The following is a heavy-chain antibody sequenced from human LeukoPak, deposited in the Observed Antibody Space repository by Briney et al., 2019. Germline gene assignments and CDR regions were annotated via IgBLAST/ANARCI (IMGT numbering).Heavy chain of an antibody. V-gene: IGHV3-23*01. Sequence: AESLSLSCAISGFPFTIYAMSWVRHPQRTGMGWVSSLSGSGSRTYYADSVKGRFTISRDTSNNTLYLQMSSLRVEDTALYYCAKAPLRFLDHYYYIDVWGKGTTVTV. J-gene: IGHJ6*03. D-gene: IGHD4-17*01. CDR2: LSGSGSRT. CDR1: GFPFTIYA. CDR3: AKAPLRFLDHYYYIDV.